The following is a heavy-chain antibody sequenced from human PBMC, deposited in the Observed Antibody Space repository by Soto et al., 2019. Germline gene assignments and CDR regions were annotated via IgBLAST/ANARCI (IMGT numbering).Heavy chain of an antibody. V-gene: IGHV3-30*18. D-gene: IGHD2-2*01. J-gene: IGHJ4*02. Sequence: GGSLRLSCAASGFTFSSYGMHWVRQAPGKGLEWVAVISYDGSNKYYADSVKGRFTISRDNSKNTLYLQMNSLRAEDTAVYYCAKETPPFIVVVVSPDYWGQGTLVTVSS. CDR1: GFTFSSYG. CDR3: AKETPPFIVVVVSPDY. CDR2: ISYDGSNK.